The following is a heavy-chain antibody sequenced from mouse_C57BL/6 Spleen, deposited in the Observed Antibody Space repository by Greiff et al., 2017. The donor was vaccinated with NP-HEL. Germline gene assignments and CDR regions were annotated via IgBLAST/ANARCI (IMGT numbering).Heavy chain of an antibody. CDR2: ISYDGSN. CDR3: ARDRGYSYAMDY. D-gene: IGHD2-12*01. V-gene: IGHV3-6*01. CDR1: GYSITSGYY. Sequence: EVQLQESGPGLVKPSQSLSLTCSVTGYSITSGYYWNWIRQFPGNKLEWMGYISYDGSNNYNPSLKNRISITRDTSKNQFFLKLNSVTTEDTATYYSARDRGYSYAMDYWGQGTSVTVSS. J-gene: IGHJ4*01.